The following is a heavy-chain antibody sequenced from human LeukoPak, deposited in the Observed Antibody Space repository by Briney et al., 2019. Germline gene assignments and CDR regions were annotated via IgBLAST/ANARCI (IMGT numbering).Heavy chain of an antibody. CDR2: ISSNGRTR. CDR1: GFTFSDYE. V-gene: IGHV3-48*03. D-gene: IGHD5-24*01. J-gene: IGHJ4*02. Sequence: PGGSLRLSCAASGFTFSDYEMTWVRQAPGKGLEWISYISSNGRTRSYADSVKGRFTISRDNAKNSLYLQMNSLRAEDTAVYYCARDRDGYSPPLDYWGQGTLVTVSS. CDR3: ARDRDGYSPPLDY.